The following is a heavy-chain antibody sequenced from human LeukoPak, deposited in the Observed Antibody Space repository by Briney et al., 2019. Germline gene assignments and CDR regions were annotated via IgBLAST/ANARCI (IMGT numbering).Heavy chain of an antibody. Sequence: ASVKVSCKASGGTFSSYAISWVRQAPGQGLEWMGGIIPIFGTANYAQKFQGRATITTDESTSTAYMELSSLRSEDTAVYYCARGRQQLVAYFDYWGQGTLVTVSS. V-gene: IGHV1-69*05. CDR2: IIPIFGTA. J-gene: IGHJ4*02. CDR1: GGTFSSYA. D-gene: IGHD6-13*01. CDR3: ARGRQQLVAYFDY.